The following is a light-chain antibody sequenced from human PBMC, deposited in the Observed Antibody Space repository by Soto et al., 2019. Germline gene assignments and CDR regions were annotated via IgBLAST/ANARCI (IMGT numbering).Light chain of an antibody. CDR2: DSN. V-gene: IGLV1-51*01. Sequence: QSVLTQPPSVSAAPGQKVTISCSGSSSNIGNNYVSWYQQLPGTAPKLLIYDSNKRPSEIPDRFPGSKSGTSATLGITGLQTGDEADYYCGTWDSSLSAGVFGGGTKVTVL. J-gene: IGLJ2*01. CDR1: SSNIGNNY. CDR3: GTWDSSLSAGV.